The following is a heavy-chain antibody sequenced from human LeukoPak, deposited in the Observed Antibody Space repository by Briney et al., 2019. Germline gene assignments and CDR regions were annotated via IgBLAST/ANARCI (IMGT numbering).Heavy chain of an antibody. J-gene: IGHJ6*02. CDR2: IIPIFGTA. Sequence: SVKVSCKASGGTFSNYAFSWVRQAPGQGLEWMGGIIPIFGTANYAQKFQGRVTITADESTSTAYMELSSLRSEDTAVYYCARDRQDVVVPAAFGGYYGMDVWGQGTTVTVSS. CDR1: GGTFSNYA. V-gene: IGHV1-69*13. D-gene: IGHD2-2*01. CDR3: ARDRQDVVVPAAFGGYYGMDV.